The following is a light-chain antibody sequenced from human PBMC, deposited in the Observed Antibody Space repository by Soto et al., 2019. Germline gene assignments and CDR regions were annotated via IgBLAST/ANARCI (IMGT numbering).Light chain of an antibody. CDR2: KVS. J-gene: IGKJ5*01. Sequence: DVVMTQSPLSLPVTLGQPASISCRSSQSLVYSDGNTYLNWFQQRPDQSPRRLIYKVSNWDSGVPDRFSGSGSGTDCTLKISRVEAEDVGVYYCMQGTHWPPITFGQGTRLEIK. CDR3: MQGTHWPPIT. V-gene: IGKV2D-30*01. CDR1: QSLVYSDGNTY.